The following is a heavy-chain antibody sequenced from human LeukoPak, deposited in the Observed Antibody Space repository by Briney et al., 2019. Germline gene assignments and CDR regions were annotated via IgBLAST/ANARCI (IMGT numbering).Heavy chain of an antibody. Sequence: SETLSLTXAVYGGSFSGYYWSWIRQTPGKGLECGGEINHSGSTNYNTSLKSRVTISVDTSKNQFSLKLSSVTAADTAVYYCARGPRLWFGDRSWFDYWGQGTLVTVSS. V-gene: IGHV4-34*01. J-gene: IGHJ4*02. CDR2: INHSGST. CDR3: ARGPRLWFGDRSWFDY. D-gene: IGHD3-10*01. CDR1: GGSFSGYY.